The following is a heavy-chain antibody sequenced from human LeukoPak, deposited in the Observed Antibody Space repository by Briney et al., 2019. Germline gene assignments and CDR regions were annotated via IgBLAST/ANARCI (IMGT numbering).Heavy chain of an antibody. CDR2: IKSKTDGETT. V-gene: IGHV3-15*01. J-gene: IGHJ4*02. Sequence: GGSLRLSCAASGFTLSNYPMGWVRQAPGKGLEWVGRIKSKTDGETTDYAAPVKGRFTISRDDSKNTLYLQMNSLKTEDTAVYYCTIVKVGVGALDYWGQGTLVTVSS. D-gene: IGHD1-26*01. CDR1: GFTLSNYP. CDR3: TIVKVGVGALDY.